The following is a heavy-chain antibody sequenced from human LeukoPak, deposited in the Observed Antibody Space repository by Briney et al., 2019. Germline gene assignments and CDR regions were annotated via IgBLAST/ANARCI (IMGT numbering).Heavy chain of an antibody. J-gene: IGHJ4*02. Sequence: PSETLSLTCTVSGGSMSSYYWSWIRQSPGKGLEWIAFIYYSGSTNYNPSLKSRVTISVDTSRNQFSLKLSSVTAADTAVYYCARLLRVTTVGPDLYYFDYWGQGTLVTVSS. CDR2: IYYSGST. D-gene: IGHD4-17*01. V-gene: IGHV4-59*08. CDR3: ARLLRVTTVGPDLYYFDY. CDR1: GGSMSSYY.